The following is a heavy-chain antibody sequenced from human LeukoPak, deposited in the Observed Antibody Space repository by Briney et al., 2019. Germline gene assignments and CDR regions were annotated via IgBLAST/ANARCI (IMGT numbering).Heavy chain of an antibody. Sequence: SPGGSLRLSCAASGFTFSVYYMRWIRQAPGKGLEWVSYISSSGSTIYYADSVKGRFTISRDNAKNSLYLQMNSLRAEDTAVYYCSNSYSSSWPLDYWGQGTLVTVSS. V-gene: IGHV3-11*01. J-gene: IGHJ4*02. D-gene: IGHD6-13*01. CDR3: SNSYSSSWPLDY. CDR1: GFTFSVYY. CDR2: ISSSGSTI.